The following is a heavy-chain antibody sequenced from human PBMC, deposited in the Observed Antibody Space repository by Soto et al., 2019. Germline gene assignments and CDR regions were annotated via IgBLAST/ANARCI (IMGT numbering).Heavy chain of an antibody. CDR3: ARCIQGDYYYGMDV. D-gene: IGHD5-18*01. CDR1: GYTFYSHS. J-gene: IGHJ6*02. CDR2: INADYGNT. Sequence: GASVKVSCKASGYTFYSHSSSWVRQDHGQGLEWMGRINADYGNTQYAQKFRGRVTMTTDTSTTTVYMELTNLRSDDTAVYYCARCIQGDYYYGMDVSGQGTTVTVSS. V-gene: IGHV1-18*01.